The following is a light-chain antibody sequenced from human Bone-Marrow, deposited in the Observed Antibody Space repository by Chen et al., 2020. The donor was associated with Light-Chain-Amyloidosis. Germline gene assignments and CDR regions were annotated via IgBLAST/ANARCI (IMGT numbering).Light chain of an antibody. Sequence: HSVLTPPPSVSAAPAHKVTISFSGSSSNIGSNYVSWYQQLPGTAPKLLIYENNKRPSGIPDRFSGSKSGTSATLGITGLQTGDEADYYCGTWDSSLSAVVFGGGTKLTVL. J-gene: IGLJ2*01. V-gene: IGLV1-51*01. CDR2: ENN. CDR1: SSNIGSNY. CDR3: GTWDSSLSAVV.